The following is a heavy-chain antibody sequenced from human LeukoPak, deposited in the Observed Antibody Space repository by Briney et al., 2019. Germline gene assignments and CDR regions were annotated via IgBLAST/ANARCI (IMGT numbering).Heavy chain of an antibody. CDR3: ARGDCGGNDCYYIDY. CDR2: INVGNGNT. D-gene: IGHD2-21*01. V-gene: IGHV1-3*01. J-gene: IGHJ4*02. Sequence: ASVKVSCKASGYTFTSYAMHWVRQAPGQRLEWMGWINVGNGNTKYSQKFQGRVTITRDTSASTAYMELSSLRSEDTAVYYCARGDCGGNDCYYIDYWGQGTLVTVSS. CDR1: GYTFTSYA.